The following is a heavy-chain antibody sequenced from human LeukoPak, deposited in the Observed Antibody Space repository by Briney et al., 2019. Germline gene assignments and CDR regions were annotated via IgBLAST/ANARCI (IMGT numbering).Heavy chain of an antibody. CDR1: GYSISSGYY. J-gene: IGHJ4*02. CDR2: IYHSGST. V-gene: IGHV4-38-2*02. CDR3: ARAGQGYCTSASCYLSLDY. D-gene: IGHD2-2*01. Sequence: SETLSLTCTVSGYSISSGYYWGWIRQPPGKGLEWIGSIYHSGSTYYNPSLKSRVTISVDTSKNQFSLNLISVTAADTAVYYCARAGQGYCTSASCYLSLDYWGQGTLVTVSS.